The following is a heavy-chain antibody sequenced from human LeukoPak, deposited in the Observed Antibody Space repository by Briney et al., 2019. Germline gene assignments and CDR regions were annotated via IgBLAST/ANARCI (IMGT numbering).Heavy chain of an antibody. CDR2: INPSGGST. V-gene: IGHV1-46*01. CDR1: GYTFTSYY. CDR3: AREVPEDGGYFDL. J-gene: IGHJ2*01. Sequence: GASVKVSCKASGYTFTSYYMHWERQAPGQGLEWMGIINPSGGSTSYAQKFQGRVTMTRDTSTSTDYMELSSLRSEDTAVYYCAREVPEDGGYFDLWGRGTLVTVSS. D-gene: IGHD2-15*01.